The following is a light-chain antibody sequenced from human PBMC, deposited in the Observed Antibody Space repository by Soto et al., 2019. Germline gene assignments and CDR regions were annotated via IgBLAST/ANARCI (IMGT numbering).Light chain of an antibody. V-gene: IGKV3-15*01. Sequence: EIVMTQSPATLSVSPGQRATLSCRASQSVGSNLAWYQQKPGQAPRLLIYGASTRATGIPARFSGSGSGTEFTLAISSLQSEDFAVYYCQQYNNWPRTWTFGQGTKVDIK. J-gene: IGKJ1*01. CDR1: QSVGSN. CDR2: GAS. CDR3: QQYNNWPRTWT.